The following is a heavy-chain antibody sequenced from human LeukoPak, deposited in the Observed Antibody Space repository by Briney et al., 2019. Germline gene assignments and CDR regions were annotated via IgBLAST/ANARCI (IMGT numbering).Heavy chain of an antibody. Sequence: SETLSLTCTVSGGSISSYYWSWIRQPPGKGLEWIGEVKHSGSTNYNPSLKSRVTISVDTSKNQFSLKLSSVTAADTAVYYCARPVYGRGAFDIWGQGTMVTVSS. CDR2: VKHSGST. J-gene: IGHJ3*02. CDR3: ARPVYGRGAFDI. V-gene: IGHV4-34*01. CDR1: GGSISSYY. D-gene: IGHD2/OR15-2a*01.